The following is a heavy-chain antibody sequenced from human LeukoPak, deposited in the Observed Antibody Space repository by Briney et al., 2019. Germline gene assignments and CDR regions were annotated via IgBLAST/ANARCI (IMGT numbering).Heavy chain of an antibody. Sequence: PGGSLRLSCVASGFTFSSYSMNWVRQAPGKGLEWVSYITRSSSAKFYADSVKGRFTISRDNAENLLYLQMNSLRAEDTAAYYCTRDQEGSDYWGQGTLVTVST. CDR1: GFTFSSYS. J-gene: IGHJ4*02. CDR2: ITRSSSAK. V-gene: IGHV3-48*01. CDR3: TRDQEGSDY.